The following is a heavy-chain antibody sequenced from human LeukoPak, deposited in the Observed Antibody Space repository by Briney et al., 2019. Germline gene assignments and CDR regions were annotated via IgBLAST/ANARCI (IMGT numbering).Heavy chain of an antibody. CDR1: GFSFSNYW. V-gene: IGHV3-74*03. Sequence: GGSLRLSCAASGFSFSNYWMCWVRQAPGKGLVCVSRIDSDGSTTTYADSVKGRFTISRDNAKNTLYLQMNSLRAEDSALYYCARIRESLGLGAFDIWGQGTMVTVSS. CDR3: ARIRESLGLGAFDI. J-gene: IGHJ3*02. D-gene: IGHD7-27*01. CDR2: IDSDGSTT.